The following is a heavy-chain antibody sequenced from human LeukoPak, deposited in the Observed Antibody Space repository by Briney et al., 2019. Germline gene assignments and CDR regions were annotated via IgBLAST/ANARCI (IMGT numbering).Heavy chain of an antibody. CDR1: GFTVSSNY. D-gene: IGHD1/OR15-1a*01. V-gene: IGHV3-66*01. J-gene: IGHJ4*02. CDR2: IYTDGNT. CDR3: ATAPLSTTYSFTWEHDY. Sequence: GGSLRLSCAASGFTVSSNYMSWVRQAPGKGLEWVSVIYTDGNTYYADSVKGRFTISRDNSKNTLYLQMNSLRAEDTAVYYCATAPLSTTYSFTWEHDYWGQGTLVTFSS.